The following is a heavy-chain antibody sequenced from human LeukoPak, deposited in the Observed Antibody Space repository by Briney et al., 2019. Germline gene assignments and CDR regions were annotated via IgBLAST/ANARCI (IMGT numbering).Heavy chain of an antibody. CDR1: GGSISSYY. D-gene: IGHD3-9*01. J-gene: IGHJ4*02. Sequence: SETLSLTCTVSGGSISSYYWSWIRQPPGKGLERIGYIYYSGSTNYNPSLKSRVTISVDTSKNQFSLKLSSVTAADTAVYYCASTDILTGYYTQPSYYFDYWGQGTLVTVSS. CDR3: ASTDILTGYYTQPSYYFDY. CDR2: IYYSGST. V-gene: IGHV4-59*08.